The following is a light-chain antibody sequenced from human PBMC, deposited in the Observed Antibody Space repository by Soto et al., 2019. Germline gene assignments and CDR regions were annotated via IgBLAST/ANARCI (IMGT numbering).Light chain of an antibody. CDR3: QHYGSSPST. CDR2: SAS. V-gene: IGKV3-20*01. CDR1: QSISGTY. Sequence: DTVLTQSPGTLSLTSWERATLSCRTSQSISGTYLAWYQQKPGQSPRLLIYSASTRAPGIPDRFSGSGSGTDFTLTISRLEPEDFAVYCCQHYGSSPSTFGRGTKVDIK. J-gene: IGKJ1*01.